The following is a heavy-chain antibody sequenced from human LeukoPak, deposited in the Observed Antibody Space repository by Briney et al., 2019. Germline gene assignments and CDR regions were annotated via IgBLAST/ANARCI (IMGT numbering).Heavy chain of an antibody. J-gene: IGHJ3*02. V-gene: IGHV4-31*03. CDR1: GGSISSGGYY. CDR3: ARGGQRGYCTNGVCYIYAFDI. CDR2: IYYSGST. D-gene: IGHD2-8*01. Sequence: SQTLSLTCTVSGGSISSGGYYWSWIRQHPGKGLEWIGYIYYSGSTYYNPSLKSRVTISVDTSKNRFSLKLSSVTAADTAVYYCARGGQRGYCTNGVCYIYAFDIWGQGTMVTVSS.